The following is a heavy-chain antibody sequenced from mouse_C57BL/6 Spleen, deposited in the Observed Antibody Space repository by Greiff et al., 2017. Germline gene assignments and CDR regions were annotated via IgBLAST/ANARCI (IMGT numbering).Heavy chain of an antibody. CDR1: GYSITSGYY. D-gene: IGHD1-1*01. J-gene: IGHJ2*01. Sequence: EVKLVESGPGLVKPSQSLSLTCSVTGYSITSGYYWNWIRQLPGNKLEWMGYISYDGSTNYNPSLKNRISITRDTSKNQFFLKLDTVTTEDTATYYCARWKVWDYYGSSYVPYYFDYWGQGTTLTVAS. V-gene: IGHV3-6*01. CDR3: ARWKVWDYYGSSYVPYYFDY. CDR2: ISYDGST.